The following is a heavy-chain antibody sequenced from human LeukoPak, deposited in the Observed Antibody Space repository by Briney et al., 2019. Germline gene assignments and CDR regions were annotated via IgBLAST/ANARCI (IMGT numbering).Heavy chain of an antibody. Sequence: ASVKVSCKASGYTFTGYHMHWVRQAPGQGLEWMGRINPNSGDTNYAQKFQGRATMTRDTSISTAYMELSRLRSDDTAMYYCARDYCSSTSCLFDYWGQGTLVTVSS. CDR3: ARDYCSSTSCLFDY. J-gene: IGHJ4*02. V-gene: IGHV1-2*06. CDR1: GYTFTGYH. D-gene: IGHD2-2*01. CDR2: INPNSGDT.